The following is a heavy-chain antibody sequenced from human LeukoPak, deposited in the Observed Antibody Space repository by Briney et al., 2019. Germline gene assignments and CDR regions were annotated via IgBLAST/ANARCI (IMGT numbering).Heavy chain of an antibody. D-gene: IGHD2-15*01. CDR1: GFTFSSYA. Sequence: PGGSLRLSCAASGFTFSSYAMHWVRQDPGKGLEWVAVISYDGSNKYYADSVKGRFTISRDNSKNTLYLQMNSLRAEDTAVYYCARDGSGNYYYGMDVWGQGTTVTVSS. CDR3: ARDGSGNYYYGMDV. V-gene: IGHV3-30-3*01. CDR2: ISYDGSNK. J-gene: IGHJ6*02.